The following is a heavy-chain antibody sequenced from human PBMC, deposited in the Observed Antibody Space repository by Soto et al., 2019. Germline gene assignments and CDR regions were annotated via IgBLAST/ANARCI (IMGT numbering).Heavy chain of an antibody. Sequence: PSETXSLACTLSGGSMKNYSGSWIRQTPGKGLEWIANIYHNGRSNYNAYLKSGVIKSLNTPNYLFSLTLTSVTPADMAVYYWAKAGLLGRGHWFDPRGQGTPVTVS. CDR1: GGSMKNYS. D-gene: IGHD1-26*01. CDR2: IYHNGRS. CDR3: AKAGLLGRGHWFDP. J-gene: IGHJ5*02. V-gene: IGHV4-59*01.